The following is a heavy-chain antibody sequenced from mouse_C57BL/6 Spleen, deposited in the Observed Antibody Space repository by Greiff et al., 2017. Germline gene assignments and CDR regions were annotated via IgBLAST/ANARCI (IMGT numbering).Heavy chain of an antibody. CDR3: ARRAVVATRGAMDY. J-gene: IGHJ4*01. V-gene: IGHV5-17*01. Sequence: EVNVVESGGGLVKPGGSLKLSCAASGFTFSDYGMHWVRQAPEKGLEWVAYISSGSSTIYYADTVKGRFIISRDNAKNTLFLQMTSLRSEDTAMYYCARRAVVATRGAMDYWGQGTSVTVSS. D-gene: IGHD1-1*01. CDR1: GFTFSDYG. CDR2: ISSGSSTI.